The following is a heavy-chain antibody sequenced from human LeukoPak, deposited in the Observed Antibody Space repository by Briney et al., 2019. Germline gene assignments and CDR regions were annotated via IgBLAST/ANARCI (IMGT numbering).Heavy chain of an antibody. J-gene: IGHJ5*02. CDR3: ARSIVGATGWFDP. Sequence: GESLQISCKGSGYIFTSYWIGWVRQMPGKGLEWMGIIYPGDSDTRYSPSFQGQVTISADKSISTAYLQWSSLKASDTAMYYCARSIVGATGWFDPWGQGTLVTVSS. CDR2: IYPGDSDT. V-gene: IGHV5-51*01. CDR1: GYIFTSYW. D-gene: IGHD1-26*01.